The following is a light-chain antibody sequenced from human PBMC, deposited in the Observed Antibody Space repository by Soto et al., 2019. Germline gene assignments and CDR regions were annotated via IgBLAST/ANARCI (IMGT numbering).Light chain of an antibody. CDR3: QQYDSSVYT. V-gene: IGKV1-5*03. CDR1: QSISSW. J-gene: IGKJ2*01. CDR2: RAS. Sequence: DIQMTQSPSTLSASVVDRVTITCRASQSISSWLAWYQQKPGKAPKLLIYRASRLGNGVPSRFSGSGSGTEFTLTISSLQPDDFATYYCQQYDSSVYTFGQGTKLEIK.